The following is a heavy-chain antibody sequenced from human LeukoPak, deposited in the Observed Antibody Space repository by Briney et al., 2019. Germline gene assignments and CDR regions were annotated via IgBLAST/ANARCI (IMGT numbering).Heavy chain of an antibody. V-gene: IGHV1-18*01. Sequence: ASVKVSCKASGYTFTSYGISWVRQAPGQGLEWMGWISAYNGNTNYAQKLQGRVTMTTDTSTSKAYMELRSLRFDDPAVYYCARDCSSTSWYNYWGQGTLVTVSS. CDR3: ARDCSSTSWYNY. CDR2: ISAYNGNT. J-gene: IGHJ4*02. D-gene: IGHD2-2*02. CDR1: GYTFTSYG.